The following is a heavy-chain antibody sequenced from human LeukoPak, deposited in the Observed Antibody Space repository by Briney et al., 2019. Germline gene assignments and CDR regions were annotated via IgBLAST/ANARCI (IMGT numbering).Heavy chain of an antibody. J-gene: IGHJ4*02. V-gene: IGHV3-30-3*01. CDR2: ISKDGSDK. CDR3: AKGDYYDSSGSNQD. CDR1: GFTLSDYA. D-gene: IGHD3-22*01. Sequence: GGSLRLSCAASGFTLSDYAMHWVRQAPGKGLEWVAVISKDGSDKYYPGSVRGRFTISRDNSKNTLYLQMNSLRAEDTAVYYCAKGDYYDSSGSNQDWGQGTLVTVSS.